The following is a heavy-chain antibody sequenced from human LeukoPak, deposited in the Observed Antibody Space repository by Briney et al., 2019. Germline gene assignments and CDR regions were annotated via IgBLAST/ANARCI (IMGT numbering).Heavy chain of an antibody. CDR2: INPNSGGT. J-gene: IGHJ4*02. CDR1: GYTFTGYY. D-gene: IGHD3-10*01. CDR3: ARDLGTRLLWFGEDYFDY. V-gene: IGHV1-2*06. Sequence: ASVKVSCKXSGYTFTGYYMHWVRQAPGQGLERMGRINPNSGGTNYAQKFQGRVTMTRDTSISTAYMELSRLRSDDTAVYYCARDLGTRLLWFGEDYFDYWGQGTLVTVSS.